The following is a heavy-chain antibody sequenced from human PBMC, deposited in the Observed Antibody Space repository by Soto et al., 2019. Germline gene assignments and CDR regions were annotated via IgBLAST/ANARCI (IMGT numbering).Heavy chain of an antibody. D-gene: IGHD2-15*01. CDR1: GCTFSSHG. Sequence: QVQLVESGGGVVQPGRSLRLSCAASGCTFSSHGMHWVRQAPGKGLEWSAVTGTDGGKKYYADSARDRFTISRDNSKNTLFLQMNSLRVEDTAVYYCAKEILPVVVYSLDVWGQGTTVTVSS. V-gene: IGHV3-30*18. CDR2: TGTDGGKK. CDR3: AKEILPVVVYSLDV. J-gene: IGHJ6*02.